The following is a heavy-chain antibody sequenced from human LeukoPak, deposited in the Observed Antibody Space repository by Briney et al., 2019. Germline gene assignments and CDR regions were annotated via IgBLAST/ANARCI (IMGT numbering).Heavy chain of an antibody. D-gene: IGHD6-19*01. V-gene: IGHV3-30*02. CDR3: AKDRWGAVASFDY. Sequence: GGSLRLSCAASGFTFSSYGMHWVRQVPGKGLEWVAFIHLEDRNKNHADSVKGRFTISRDNSKNMLYLQMNSLGAEDTAVYYCAKDRWGAVASFDYWGQGTLVTVSS. J-gene: IGHJ4*02. CDR2: IHLEDRNK. CDR1: GFTFSSYG.